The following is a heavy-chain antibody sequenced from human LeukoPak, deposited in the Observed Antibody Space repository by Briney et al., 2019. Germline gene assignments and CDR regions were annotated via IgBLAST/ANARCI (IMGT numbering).Heavy chain of an antibody. V-gene: IGHV1-69*04. CDR2: IIPILGIA. D-gene: IGHD4-23*01. CDR3: ARVRDYGGNDAFDT. J-gene: IGHJ3*02. Sequence: SVKVSCKASGYTFTSYDINWVRQATGQGLEWMGRIIPILGIANYAQKFQGRVTITADKSTSTAYMELSSLRSEDTAVYYCARVRDYGGNDAFDTWGQGTMVTVSS. CDR1: GYTFTSYD.